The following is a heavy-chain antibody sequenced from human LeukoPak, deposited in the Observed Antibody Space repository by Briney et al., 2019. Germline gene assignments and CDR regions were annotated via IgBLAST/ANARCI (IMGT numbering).Heavy chain of an antibody. J-gene: IGHJ4*02. CDR3: AKYSSGHLY. D-gene: IGHD6-19*01. V-gene: IGHV4-39*07. CDR1: GDSISSSSSY. Sequence: SETLSLTCTVSGDSISSSSSYWGWIRQPPGEGLEWIGSIYYSGSTYYNTSLKSRVTISVDTSKNQFSLKLSSVTAADTAVYYCAKYSSGHLYWGQGTLVTVSS. CDR2: IYYSGST.